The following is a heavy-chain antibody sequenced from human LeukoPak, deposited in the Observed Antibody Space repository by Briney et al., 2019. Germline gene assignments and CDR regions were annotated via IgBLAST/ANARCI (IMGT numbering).Heavy chain of an antibody. CDR3: ARDSGSFYFDS. CDR1: GFTFSNYW. V-gene: IGHV3-74*01. D-gene: IGHD1-26*01. CDR2: ISTDGSRT. J-gene: IGHJ4*02. Sequence: GGSLRLSCAASGFTFSNYWMHWVRQAQGKGLVWVSRISTDGSRTTNADSVKGRFTISRDNAKNTLYLQMNSLRAEDTAVYYCARDSGSFYFDSWGQGTLVTVSS.